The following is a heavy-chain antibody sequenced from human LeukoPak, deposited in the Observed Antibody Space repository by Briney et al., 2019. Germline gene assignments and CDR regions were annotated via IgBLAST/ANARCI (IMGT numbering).Heavy chain of an antibody. CDR1: GFTFSSYG. Sequence: PGGSLSVSCEASGFTFSSYGIHWVRQAPGKGLEWVAFIRYDGINKYYADSVQGRFTISRDNSKKTVYLQVNSLRPEDTAVYYCAKDYIVSSSPIYYFDYWGQGTLVTVSS. CDR2: IRYDGINK. J-gene: IGHJ4*02. CDR3: AKDYIVSSSPIYYFDY. V-gene: IGHV3-30*02. D-gene: IGHD6-6*01.